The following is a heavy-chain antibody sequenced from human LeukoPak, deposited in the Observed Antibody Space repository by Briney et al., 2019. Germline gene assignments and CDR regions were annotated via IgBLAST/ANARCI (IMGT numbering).Heavy chain of an antibody. CDR3: ARPPGLSGSSSWFDP. CDR2: IYYSGST. V-gene: IGHV4-39*01. J-gene: IGHJ5*02. D-gene: IGHD1-26*01. Sequence: SETLSLTCTVSGGSTSSGNYYWGWIRQPPGKGLEWIGSIYYSGSTYYNPSLKSRVTISVDTSKNQFSLKLSSVTAADTAVYYCARPPGLSGSSSWFDPWGQGTLVTVSS. CDR1: GGSTSSGNYY.